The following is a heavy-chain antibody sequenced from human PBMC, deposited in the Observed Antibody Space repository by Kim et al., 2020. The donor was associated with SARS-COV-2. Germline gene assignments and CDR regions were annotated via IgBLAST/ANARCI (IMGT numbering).Heavy chain of an antibody. CDR3: ARDPGIVGATTRFYYYYGMDV. V-gene: IGHV3-30-3*01. D-gene: IGHD1-26*01. CDR1: GFTFSSYA. CDR2: ISYDGSNK. Sequence: GGSLRLSCAASGFTFSSYAMHWVRQAPGKGLEWVAVISYDGSNKYYADSVKGRFTISRDNSKNTLYLQMNSLRAEDTAVYYCARDPGIVGATTRFYYYYGMDVWGQGTTVTVSS. J-gene: IGHJ6*02.